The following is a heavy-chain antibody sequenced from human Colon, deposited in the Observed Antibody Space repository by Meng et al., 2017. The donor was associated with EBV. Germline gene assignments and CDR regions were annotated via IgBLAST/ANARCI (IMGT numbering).Heavy chain of an antibody. CDR3: ARSPTGIDY. Sequence: WGAGLLQVSVTVSLHTSVKCWSICGAYWKRLGQPQGQGLEWIGEIIHGGTTNYNASIKSRVTISIATSKNQLSLILSLVTAEYTAAYYCARSPTGIDYWGQGTLVTVSS. CDR1: CWSICGAY. CDR2: IIHGGTT. J-gene: IGHJ4*02. V-gene: IGHV4-34*12. D-gene: IGHD2/OR15-2a*01.